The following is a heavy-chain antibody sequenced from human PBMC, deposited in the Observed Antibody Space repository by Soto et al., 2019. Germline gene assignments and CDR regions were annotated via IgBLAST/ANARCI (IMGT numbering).Heavy chain of an antibody. Sequence: QVQLQESGPGLVKPSETLSLTCTVSGGSISDYYWGCIRQPAGKGLEWIGRIYTSGNTDYNPSLKSRVTISIDTSKNQFSLRVTSMTAADTAVYYCARERREKIHDGYDIDYWGQGTLVTVSS. CDR2: IYTSGNT. J-gene: IGHJ4*02. CDR1: GGSISDYY. CDR3: ARERREKIHDGYDIDY. V-gene: IGHV4-4*07. D-gene: IGHD5-12*01.